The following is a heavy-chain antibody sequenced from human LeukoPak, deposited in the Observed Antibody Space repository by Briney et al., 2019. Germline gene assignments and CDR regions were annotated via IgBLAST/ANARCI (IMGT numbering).Heavy chain of an antibody. CDR2: IWYGGSNK. J-gene: IGHJ4*02. CDR3: AKDRAERRWKFESYFDY. D-gene: IGHD1-1*01. CDR1: GLTFSSYG. Sequence: PGRSLRLSCAASGLTFSSYGMHWVRQAPGKGLGWVAVIWYGGSNKYYADSVKGRFTISRDNSKNTLYLQMNSLRAEDTAVYYCAKDRAERRWKFESYFDYWGQGTLVTVSS. V-gene: IGHV3-33*06.